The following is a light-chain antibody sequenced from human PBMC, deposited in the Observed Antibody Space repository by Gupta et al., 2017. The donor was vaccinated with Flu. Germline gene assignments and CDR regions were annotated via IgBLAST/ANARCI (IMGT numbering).Light chain of an antibody. J-gene: IGLJ1*01. Sequence: VVVTQEPSLTVSPGGTATLTCGPSSGLVTSGHYPYWLQQKPGQAPRTLIYDTNNRHSLTPARFAGSLLGDRSALTLSCAQPEDEADYYCFLSYGNTFLFRPGTTFTVL. CDR1: SGLVTSGHY. CDR3: FLSYGNTFL. V-gene: IGLV7-46*01. CDR2: DTN.